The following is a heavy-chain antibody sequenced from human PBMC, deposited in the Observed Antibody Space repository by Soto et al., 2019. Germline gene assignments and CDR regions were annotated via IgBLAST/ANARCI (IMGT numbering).Heavy chain of an antibody. CDR3: ARECSGGSCYSSYYYGMDV. CDR1: GGTFSSYA. J-gene: IGHJ6*02. CDR2: IIPIFGTA. Sequence: ASVKVSCKASGGTFSSYAISWVRQAPGQGLEWMGGIIPIFGTANYAQKFQGRVTITADKSTSTAYMELSSLRSEDTAVYYCARECSGGSCYSSYYYGMDVWGQGTTVTVSS. D-gene: IGHD2-15*01. V-gene: IGHV1-69*06.